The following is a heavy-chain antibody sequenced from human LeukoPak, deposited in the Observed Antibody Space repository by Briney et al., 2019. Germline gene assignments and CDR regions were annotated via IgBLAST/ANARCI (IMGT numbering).Heavy chain of an antibody. V-gene: IGHV1-69*13. CDR2: IIPIFGTA. CDR1: GGTFSSYA. D-gene: IGHD6-13*01. J-gene: IGHJ4*02. CDR3: ARSYSSSWGLFDY. Sequence: SVKASCKASGGTFSSYAISWVRQAPGQGLEWMGGIIPIFGTANYAQKFQGRVTITADESTSTAYMELSSLRSEDTAVYYCARSYSSSWGLFDYWGQGTLVTVSS.